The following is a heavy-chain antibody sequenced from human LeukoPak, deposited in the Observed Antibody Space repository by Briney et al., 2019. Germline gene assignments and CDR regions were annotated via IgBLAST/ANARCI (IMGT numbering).Heavy chain of an antibody. Sequence: PGGSLRLSCAASGFTFSSYEMNWVRPAPGKGLEWVSYISSSGSTIYYADSVKGRFTISRDDAKNSLYLQMNSLRAEDTAVYYCARDSGYSYGHGGYYFDYWGQGTLVTVSS. CDR2: ISSSGSTI. D-gene: IGHD5-18*01. V-gene: IGHV3-48*03. J-gene: IGHJ4*02. CDR3: ARDSGYSYGHGGYYFDY. CDR1: GFTFSSYE.